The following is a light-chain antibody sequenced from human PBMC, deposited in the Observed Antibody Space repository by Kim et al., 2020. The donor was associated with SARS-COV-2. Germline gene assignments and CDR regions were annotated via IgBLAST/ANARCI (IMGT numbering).Light chain of an antibody. CDR1: QSVRSSY. CDR3: EQYGSSHYYS. CDR2: GAS. V-gene: IGKV3-20*01. J-gene: IGKJ2*03. Sequence: CAGEGCRLKCRARQSVRSSYVAWYQQKAGEGTRLLIYGASSRATGSPDRGSGSGWGRDFTLTISRLEPEDFAVYYCEQYGSSHYYSFGQGTKLEI.